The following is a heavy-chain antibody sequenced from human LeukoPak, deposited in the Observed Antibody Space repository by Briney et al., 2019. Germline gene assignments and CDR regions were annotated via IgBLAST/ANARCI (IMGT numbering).Heavy chain of an antibody. CDR2: ISAYNGNT. CDR1: GYTFTSYG. V-gene: IGHV1-18*04. J-gene: IGHJ4*02. D-gene: IGHD3-10*01. CDR3: ATLWFGEYPFDY. Sequence: ASVKVSCKASGYTFTSYGISWVRQAPGQGLEWMGWISAYNGNTNYAQKLQGRVTMTTDTSTSTAYMELRSLRSDDTAVYYCATLWFGEYPFDYWGPGTLVTVSS.